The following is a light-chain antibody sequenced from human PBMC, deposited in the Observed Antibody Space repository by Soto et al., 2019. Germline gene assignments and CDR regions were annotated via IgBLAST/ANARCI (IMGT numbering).Light chain of an antibody. CDR3: KQSYSPPPDT. CDR1: QSISSY. Sequence: DIQMTQSPSSLSASVGDRVTITCRASQSISSYLNWYQQKPGKAPKLLIYAASSLQSGVPSRFSGSGSGTDFTLTLRSLQPEDFATYYCKQSYSPPPDTLGKGAKLEI. J-gene: IGKJ2*01. CDR2: AAS. V-gene: IGKV1-39*01.